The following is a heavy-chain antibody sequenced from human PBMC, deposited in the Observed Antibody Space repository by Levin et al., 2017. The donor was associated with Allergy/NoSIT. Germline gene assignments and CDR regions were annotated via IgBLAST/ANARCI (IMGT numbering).Heavy chain of an antibody. Sequence: GGSLRLSCAASGISLSSYSMNWVRQAPGKGLEWVSYISSGSSTIYYADSVKGRFTISRDNAKNSLYLQMNSLRDEDTAVYYCARDYSNYDRYYYYMDGWGKGTTVTVSS. CDR2: ISSGSSTI. CDR3: ARDYSNYDRYYYYMDG. D-gene: IGHD4-11*01. V-gene: IGHV3-48*02. CDR1: GISLSSYS. J-gene: IGHJ6*03.